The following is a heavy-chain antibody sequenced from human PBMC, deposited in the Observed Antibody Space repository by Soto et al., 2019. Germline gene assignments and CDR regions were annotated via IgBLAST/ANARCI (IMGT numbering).Heavy chain of an antibody. CDR2: IIPMFGTT. Sequence: QVQLVQSGAEVKKPGSSVKVSCRASGGTFSSYTISWVRQAPGRGLEWMGGIIPMFGTTRYAQKFQGGVTNTADKSTNTAYMELSSLRSEDTAVYYCARGGDGYNQAYKYYFDYWGQGTLVTVSS. CDR1: GGTFSSYT. D-gene: IGHD5-12*01. CDR3: ARGGDGYNQAYKYYFDY. V-gene: IGHV1-69*06. J-gene: IGHJ4*02.